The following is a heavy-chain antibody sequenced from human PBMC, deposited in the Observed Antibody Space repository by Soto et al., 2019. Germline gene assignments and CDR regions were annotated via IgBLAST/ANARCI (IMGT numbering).Heavy chain of an antibody. V-gene: IGHV3-30-3*01. D-gene: IGHD4-17*01. CDR3: ARGFTGDYRPAPDY. CDR1: GFTFSSYA. J-gene: IGHJ4*02. Sequence: QVQLVESGGGVVQPGRSLRLSCAASGFTFSSYAMHWVRQAPGKGLEWVAVISYDGSNKYYADSVKGRFTTSRDNSKNTLYLQMNSLRAEDTAVYYCARGFTGDYRPAPDYWGQGTLVTVSS. CDR2: ISYDGSNK.